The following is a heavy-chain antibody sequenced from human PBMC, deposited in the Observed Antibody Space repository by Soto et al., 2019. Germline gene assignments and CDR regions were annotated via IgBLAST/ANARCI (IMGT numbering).Heavy chain of an antibody. CDR3: AKRSPFWSGPDY. D-gene: IGHD3-3*01. CDR2: ISYDGSNK. V-gene: IGHV3-30*18. Sequence: GGSLRLSCAASGFTFSSYGMHWVRQAPGKGLEWVAVISYDGSNKYYADSVKGRFTISRDNSKNTLYLQMNSLRAEDTAAYYCAKRSPFWSGPDYWGQGTLVTVSS. J-gene: IGHJ4*02. CDR1: GFTFSSYG.